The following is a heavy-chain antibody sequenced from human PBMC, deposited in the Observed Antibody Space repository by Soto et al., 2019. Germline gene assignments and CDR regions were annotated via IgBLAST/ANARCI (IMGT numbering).Heavy chain of an antibody. V-gene: IGHV1-18*01. CDR3: ARDWAAAGSLDY. CDR2: ISAYNGNT. Sequence: QVQLVQSGAEVKKPGASVKVSCKASGYTFTSYGFSWVRQAPGQGLEWMGWISAYNGNTTYAQKLQGRVTMTTDTYTSTAYMELRSLRADDTAVYYCARDWAAAGSLDYWGQGTLVTVSS. D-gene: IGHD6-13*01. J-gene: IGHJ4*02. CDR1: GYTFTSYG.